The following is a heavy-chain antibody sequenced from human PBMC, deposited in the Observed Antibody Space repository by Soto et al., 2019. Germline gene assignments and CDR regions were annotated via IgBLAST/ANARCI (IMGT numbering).Heavy chain of an antibody. CDR3: ARDIWSGNYKWFDS. CDR2: ISAYNGNT. CDR1: GCTFTSYG. V-gene: IGHV1-18*04. J-gene: IGHJ5*01. Sequence: GASVKVSCKASGCTFTSYGISWVRQAPGQGLEWMGWISAYNGNTNYAQKLQGRVTMTTDTSTSTAYMELRSLRAEDTAIYYCARDIWSGNYKWFDSWGQGTLVTVSS. D-gene: IGHD3-3*01.